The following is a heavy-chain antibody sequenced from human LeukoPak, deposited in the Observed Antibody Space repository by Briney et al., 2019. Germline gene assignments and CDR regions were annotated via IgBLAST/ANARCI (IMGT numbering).Heavy chain of an antibody. CDR2: IYYSGST. CDR1: GGSISSHY. CDR3: ARGFGSYYNY. V-gene: IGHV4-59*11. D-gene: IGHD1-26*01. Sequence: SETLSLTCTVSGGSISSHYWSWIRQPPGKGLEWIGYIYYSGSTNYNPSLKSRVTISVDTSKNQFSLKLSSVTAADTAVYYCARGFGSYYNYWGQGTLVTVSS. J-gene: IGHJ4*02.